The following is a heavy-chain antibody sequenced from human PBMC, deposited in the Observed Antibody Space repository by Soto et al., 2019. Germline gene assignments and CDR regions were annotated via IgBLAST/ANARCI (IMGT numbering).Heavy chain of an antibody. CDR1: GYTFTSYA. V-gene: IGHV1-3*01. CDR3: ARLLRAGRACDP. Sequence: ASVKVSCKASGYTFTSYAMHWVRQAPGQRLEWMGWINAGNGNTKYSQKFQGRVTITRDTSASTAYMELSSLRSEDTAVYYCARLLRAGRACDPWGQGTRVTVSS. J-gene: IGHJ5*02. CDR2: INAGNGNT. D-gene: IGHD2-15*01.